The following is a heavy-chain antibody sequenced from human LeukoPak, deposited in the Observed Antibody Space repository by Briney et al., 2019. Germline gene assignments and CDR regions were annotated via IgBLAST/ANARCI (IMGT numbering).Heavy chain of an antibody. CDR1: GGSISSSSYY. Sequence: SETLSLTCTVSGGSISSSSYYWGWIRQPPGKGLEWIGSIYYSGSTYYNPSLKSRVTTSVDTSKNQFSLTLSSVTAADTAVYYCARVKSYWRYFDYWGRGTLVTVSS. CDR2: IYYSGST. V-gene: IGHV4-39*07. D-gene: IGHD2/OR15-2a*01. CDR3: ARVKSYWRYFDY. J-gene: IGHJ4*02.